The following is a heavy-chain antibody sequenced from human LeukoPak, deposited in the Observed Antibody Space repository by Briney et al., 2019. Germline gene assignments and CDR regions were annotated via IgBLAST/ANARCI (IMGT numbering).Heavy chain of an antibody. CDR1: GYTLTELS. Sequence: GASVKVSCKVSGYTLTELSMHWVRQAPGKGLEWMGGFDPEDGETIYAQKFQGRVTMTEDTSTDTAYMELSSLRSEDTAVYYCATAAGYSYGNWFDPWGQGTLVTVS. D-gene: IGHD5-18*01. J-gene: IGHJ5*02. CDR2: FDPEDGET. CDR3: ATAAGYSYGNWFDP. V-gene: IGHV1-24*01.